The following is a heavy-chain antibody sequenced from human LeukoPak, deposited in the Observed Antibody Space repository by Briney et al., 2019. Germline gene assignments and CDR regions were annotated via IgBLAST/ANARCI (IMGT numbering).Heavy chain of an antibody. CDR3: ARSNGDYDAFDI. V-gene: IGHV4-30-2*01. Sequence: SETLSLTCAVSGGSISSGGYSWSWIRQPPGTGLEWIGYIYHSGSTYYNPSLKSRVTISVDRSKNQFSLKLSSVTAADTAVYYCARSNGDYDAFDIWGQGTMVTVSS. J-gene: IGHJ3*02. CDR2: IYHSGST. CDR1: GGSISSGGYS. D-gene: IGHD4-17*01.